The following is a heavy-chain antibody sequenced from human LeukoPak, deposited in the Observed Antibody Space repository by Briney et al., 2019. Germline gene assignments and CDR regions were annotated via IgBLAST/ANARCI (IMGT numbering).Heavy chain of an antibody. CDR3: ARFYQGRFDY. J-gene: IGHJ4*02. Sequence: SETLSLTCTVSGGSISSYYWSWIRQPPGKGLEWIGYIYYSGSTNYNPSLKSRVTISVDTSKNQFSLKLSSVTAADTAVYYCARFYQGRFDYWGQGTLVTVSS. V-gene: IGHV4-59*01. CDR2: IYYSGST. D-gene: IGHD3-16*02. CDR1: GGSISSYY.